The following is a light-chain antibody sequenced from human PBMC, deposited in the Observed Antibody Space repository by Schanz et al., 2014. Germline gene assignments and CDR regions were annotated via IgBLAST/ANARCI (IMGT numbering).Light chain of an antibody. CDR1: QSVLYTSNNKNY. V-gene: IGKV4-1*01. CDR3: QHYYTTPFT. CDR2: WAS. Sequence: DIVMTQSPDSLAVSLGERATIHCKSSQSVLYTSNNKNYLAWYQHKPGQPPKLLIHWASTRESGVPDRFSGSGSGTDFTLTISSLQAEDVAVYYCQHYYTTPFTFGPGTKVEIK. J-gene: IGKJ3*01.